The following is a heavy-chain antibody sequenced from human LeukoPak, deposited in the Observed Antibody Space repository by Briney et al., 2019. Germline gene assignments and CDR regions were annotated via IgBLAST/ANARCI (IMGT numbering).Heavy chain of an antibody. CDR3: AKGKASGWYIVDY. CDR2: SGSGGST. D-gene: IGHD6-19*01. J-gene: IGHJ4*02. V-gene: IGHV3-23*01. CDR1: GFTFSSYG. Sequence: GGSLRLSCAASGFTFSSYGMSWVRQAPGKGLEWVSASGSGGSTYYADSVKGRFTISRDNSKNTLYLQMNSLRAEDTAVYYCAKGKASGWYIVDYWGQGTLVTVSS.